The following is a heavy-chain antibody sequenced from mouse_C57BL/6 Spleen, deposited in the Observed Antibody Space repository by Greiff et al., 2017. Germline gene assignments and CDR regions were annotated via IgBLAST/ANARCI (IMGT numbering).Heavy chain of an antibody. D-gene: IGHD2-14*01. J-gene: IGHJ3*01. Sequence: QVQLQQSGAELARPGASVKMSCKASGYTFTSYTMHWVKQRPGQGLEWIGYINPSSGYTKYNQKFKDKATLTADKSSSTAYMQLSSLTSEDSAVYYCSRGEYDVTWFAYWGQGTLVTVSA. CDR2: INPSSGYT. CDR3: SRGEYDVTWFAY. V-gene: IGHV1-4*01. CDR1: GYTFTSYT.